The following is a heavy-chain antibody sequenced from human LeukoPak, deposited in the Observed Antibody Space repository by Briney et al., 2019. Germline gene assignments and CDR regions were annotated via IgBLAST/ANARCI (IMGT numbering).Heavy chain of an antibody. CDR2: IYYSGST. J-gene: IGHJ4*02. CDR3: AGLRGTALGI. CDR1: GGSISSYY. D-gene: IGHD5-12*01. V-gene: IGHV4-59*01. Sequence: PSETLPLTCTVSGGSISSYYWSWIRQPPGKGLEWIGYIYYSGSTNYNPSLKSRVTISVDTSKNQFSLKLSSVTAADTAVYYCAGLRGTALGIWGQGTLVTVSS.